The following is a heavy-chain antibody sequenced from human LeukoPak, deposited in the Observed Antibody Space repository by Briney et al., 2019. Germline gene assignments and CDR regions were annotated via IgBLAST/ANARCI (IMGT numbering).Heavy chain of an antibody. CDR2: INSGGST. CDR1: GCTLSGYY. D-gene: IGHD6-13*01. Sequence: GGSLRLSCAASGCTLSGYYMSWIRQAPGKGLEWVSIINSGGSTYYADSVKGRFTISRDNSKNTLYLQMNILRAEDTAVYYCARVGYSGSWGERYYFDYWGQGTLVTVSS. CDR3: ARVGYSGSWGERYYFDY. J-gene: IGHJ4*02. V-gene: IGHV3-66*01.